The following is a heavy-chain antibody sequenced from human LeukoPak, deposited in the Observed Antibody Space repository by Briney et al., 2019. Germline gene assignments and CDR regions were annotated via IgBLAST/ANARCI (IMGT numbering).Heavy chain of an antibody. CDR2: ISGSGGST. CDR1: GFTFSSYA. Sequence: PGGSLRLSCAASGFTFSSYAMSWVRKAPGKGLKWVSAISGSGGSTYYADSVKGRFTISRDNSKNTLYLQMNSLRAEDTAVYYCAKDNIGYVPGAKDYWGQGTLVTVSS. CDR3: AKDNIGYVPGAKDY. J-gene: IGHJ4*02. V-gene: IGHV3-23*01. D-gene: IGHD2/OR15-2a*01.